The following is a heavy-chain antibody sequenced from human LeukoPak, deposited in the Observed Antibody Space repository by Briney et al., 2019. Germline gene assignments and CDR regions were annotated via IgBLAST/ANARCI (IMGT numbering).Heavy chain of an antibody. V-gene: IGHV4-34*01. J-gene: IGHJ6*03. CDR3: ARREPHGDYGGKIRYYYYMDV. D-gene: IGHD4-23*01. CDR2: INHSGNT. CDR1: GGSFSGYY. Sequence: SETLSLTCAVYGGSFSGYYWSWIRQPPGKGLEWIGEINHSGNTNSNPSLKSRVTMSVDTSKNQFSLKLSSLTAADTAMYYCARREPHGDYGGKIRYYYYMDVWGKGTTVTVSS.